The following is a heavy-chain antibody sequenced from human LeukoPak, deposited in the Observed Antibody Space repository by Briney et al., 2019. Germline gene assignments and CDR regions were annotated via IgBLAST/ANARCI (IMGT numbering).Heavy chain of an antibody. D-gene: IGHD2-2*01. J-gene: IGHJ5*02. CDR1: GGSFSGYY. V-gene: IGHV4-59*10. CDR2: IYTSGRT. Sequence: SETLSLTCAVYGGSFSGYYWSWIRQPAGKGLEWIGRIYTSGRTNYNPPLKSRVTITVDTSKNQFSLKLSSVTAADTAVYYCARGLSRRYIVVVPAASNWFDPWGQGTLVTVSS. CDR3: ARGLSRRYIVVVPAASNWFDP.